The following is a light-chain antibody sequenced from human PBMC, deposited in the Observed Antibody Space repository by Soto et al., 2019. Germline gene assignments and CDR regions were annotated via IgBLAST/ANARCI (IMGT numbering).Light chain of an antibody. J-gene: IGLJ1*01. Sequence: QSALTQPASVSGSPGQSITISCTGTSRDVGGYNYVSWYQQYPGKAPKLMIYGVTNRPSGISSRFSGSKSGNTASLTISGLQSEDEADYFCCSYTSRTTYVFGTGTKLTVL. CDR2: GVT. CDR1: SRDVGGYNY. V-gene: IGLV2-14*01. CDR3: CSYTSRTTYV.